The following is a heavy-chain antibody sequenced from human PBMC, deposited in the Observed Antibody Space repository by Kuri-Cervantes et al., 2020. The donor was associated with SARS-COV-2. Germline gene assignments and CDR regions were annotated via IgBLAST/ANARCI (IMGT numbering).Heavy chain of an antibody. Sequence: LSLTCAASGFTFSDYYMSWIRQAPGKGLEWVSYISSSGSTIYYADSVKGRFTISRDNAKNSLYLQMNSLRAEDTAVYYCAKDRIAAAGLKGDYMDVWGKGTTVTVSS. CDR3: AKDRIAAAGLKGDYMDV. D-gene: IGHD6-13*01. CDR2: ISSSGSTI. J-gene: IGHJ6*03. V-gene: IGHV3-11*04. CDR1: GFTFSDYY.